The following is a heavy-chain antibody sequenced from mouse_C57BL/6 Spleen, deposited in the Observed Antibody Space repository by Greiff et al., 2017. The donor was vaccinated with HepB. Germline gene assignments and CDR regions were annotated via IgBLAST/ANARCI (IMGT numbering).Heavy chain of an antibody. Sequence: VKLQQPGAELVKPGASVKLSCKASGYTFTSYWMHWVKQRPGQGLEWIGMIHPNSGSTNYNEKFKSKATLTVDKSSSTAYMQLSSLTSEDSAVYYCARSGSRYYYAMDYWGQGTSVTVSS. CDR1: GYTFTSYW. CDR2: IHPNSGST. V-gene: IGHV1-64*01. J-gene: IGHJ4*01. D-gene: IGHD1-1*01. CDR3: ARSGSRYYYAMDY.